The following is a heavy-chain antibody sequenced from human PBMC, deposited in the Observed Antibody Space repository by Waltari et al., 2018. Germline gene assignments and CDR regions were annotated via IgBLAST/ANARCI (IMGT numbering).Heavy chain of an antibody. J-gene: IGHJ4*02. Sequence: QVQLQQWGAGLLKPSETLALTGDVEGGSFRGYSWSWIRQPPGQGLEWIGEINHSGSTNSHPSLKSRVTISVDPSKNQFSLKLSSVTAADTAVYYCARDLLDYWGQGTLVTVSS. V-gene: IGHV4-34*01. CDR3: ARDLLDY. CDR2: INHSGST. CDR1: GGSFRGYS.